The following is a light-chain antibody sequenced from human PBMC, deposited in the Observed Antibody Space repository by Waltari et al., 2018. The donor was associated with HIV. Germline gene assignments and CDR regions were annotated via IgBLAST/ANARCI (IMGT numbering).Light chain of an antibody. CDR3: CSYATRYTWV. Sequence: QSALTQPRSVSGSPGQSVTIPCTGTNSDVGAYKYVSWYQQHRGKAPKLMIYDVSKRASGVPDRFSGSKPGDTASLTISGLQAEDEGDYYCCSYATRYTWVFGGGTKLTVL. CDR2: DVS. CDR1: NSDVGAYKY. V-gene: IGLV2-11*01. J-gene: IGLJ3*02.